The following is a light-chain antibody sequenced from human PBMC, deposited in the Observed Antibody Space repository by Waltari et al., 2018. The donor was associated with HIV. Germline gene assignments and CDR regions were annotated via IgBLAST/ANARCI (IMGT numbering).Light chain of an antibody. J-gene: IGLJ1*01. CDR1: RSTIGSNT. CDR2: SNN. CDR3: AAWDDSLNGLYV. Sequence: QSVLTQPPSASGTPGQRVTISCSGSRSTIGSNTVNWYQQLPETAPKLLLYSNNQRPSGVPDRFSGSKSGTSASLAISGLQSEDEADYYCAAWDDSLNGLYVFGTGTKVTVL. V-gene: IGLV1-44*01.